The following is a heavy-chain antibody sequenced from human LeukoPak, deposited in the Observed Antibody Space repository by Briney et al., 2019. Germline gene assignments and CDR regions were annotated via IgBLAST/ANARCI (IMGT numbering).Heavy chain of an antibody. CDR1: GFTVCSSY. CDR2: TGDST. D-gene: IGHD2-15*01. Sequence: GGSLRLSCAASGFTVCSSYMTWVRQAPGQGLEWVSPTGDSTLYADSAKGRFTISRDTSKNTLYLQMNSLRGEDTAVYYCAKGGGGSSYSAIQYWGQGTLVTVSS. J-gene: IGHJ4*02. CDR3: AKGGGGSSYSAIQY. V-gene: IGHV3-53*01.